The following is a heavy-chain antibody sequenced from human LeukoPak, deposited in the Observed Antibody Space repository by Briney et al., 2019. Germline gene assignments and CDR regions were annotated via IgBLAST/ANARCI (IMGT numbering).Heavy chain of an antibody. CDR3: ARRPARGYDSSGYYDTPFDY. CDR2: VHYSGST. D-gene: IGHD3-22*01. Sequence: SETLSLTCTVSSGSISSYYWSWIRQPPGKGLEWIGYVHYSGSTNYNPSLKSRVTISVDTSKNQFSLKLSSVTAADTAVYYCARRPARGYDSSGYYDTPFDYWGQGTLVTVSS. V-gene: IGHV4-59*08. J-gene: IGHJ4*02. CDR1: SGSISSYY.